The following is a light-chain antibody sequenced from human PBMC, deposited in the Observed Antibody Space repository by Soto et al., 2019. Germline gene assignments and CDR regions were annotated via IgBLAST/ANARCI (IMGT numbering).Light chain of an antibody. V-gene: IGKV1-5*01. J-gene: IGKJ2*01. Sequence: DIQMTQSPSTLSASVGDRVTITCRASQRIDRWVAWYQQKPGKAPKILIYDASSLESGVPSRFSGSGSGTEFTLTISSPQSDDFATYYCQQYNSFEVHTFGQGTKVDIK. CDR2: DAS. CDR1: QRIDRW. CDR3: QQYNSFEVHT.